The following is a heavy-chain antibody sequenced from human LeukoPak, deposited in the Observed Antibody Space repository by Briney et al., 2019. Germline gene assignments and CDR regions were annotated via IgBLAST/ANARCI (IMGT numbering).Heavy chain of an antibody. D-gene: IGHD6-19*01. CDR1: GFTFSSYA. CDR3: AKSGDEQWLVPDYFDY. V-gene: IGHV3-23*01. J-gene: IGHJ4*02. CDR2: ISGSGGST. Sequence: PGGSLRLSCAASGFTFSSYAMSWVRQAPGKGLEWVSAISGSGGSTYYADFVKGRFTISRDNSKNTLYLQMNSLRAEDTAVYYCAKSGDEQWLVPDYFDYWGQGTLVTVSS.